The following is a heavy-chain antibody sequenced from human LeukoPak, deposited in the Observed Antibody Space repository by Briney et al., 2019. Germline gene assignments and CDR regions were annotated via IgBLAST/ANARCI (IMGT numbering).Heavy chain of an antibody. D-gene: IGHD5-18*01. Sequence: PSETLSLTCTVSGDSISSSSSYWGWIRQPPGKGLEWIGSIYYSGSNFDNPALKSRVTISVDTSKNQFSLKLSSVTAADTAVYYCAREVRGFTAMVRGYSYYYMDVWGKGTTVTVSS. CDR1: GDSISSSSSY. CDR2: IYYSGSN. V-gene: IGHV4-39*07. J-gene: IGHJ6*03. CDR3: AREVRGFTAMVRGYSYYYMDV.